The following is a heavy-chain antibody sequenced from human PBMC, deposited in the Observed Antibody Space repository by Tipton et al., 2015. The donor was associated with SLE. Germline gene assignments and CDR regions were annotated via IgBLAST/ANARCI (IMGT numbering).Heavy chain of an antibody. V-gene: IGHV4-39*01. Sequence: TLSLTCTVSGGSISGSSYYWGWIRQPPGKGLEWIGSIYYSGSTYYNPSLKSRVTISVDTSKNQFSLKLSSVTAADTAVYYCARGLGIAAAGGSWGQGTLVTVSS. D-gene: IGHD6-13*01. CDR2: IYYSGST. J-gene: IGHJ4*02. CDR3: ARGLGIAAAGGS. CDR1: GGSISGSSYY.